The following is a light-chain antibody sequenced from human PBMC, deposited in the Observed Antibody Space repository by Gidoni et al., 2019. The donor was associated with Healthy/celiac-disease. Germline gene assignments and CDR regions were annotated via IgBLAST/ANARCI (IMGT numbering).Light chain of an antibody. CDR1: LRVRRD. CDR2: DAS. CDR3: QHRSNWPLT. Sequence: EIVLAQSPATMSLSTGERATLSCRASLRVRRDLAWYQQKPGHAPRLLIYDASIRATGIPAMFSGSGSVTDFPLTISSLEPEDFAVYYCQHRSNWPLTFGGGTKVEIK. V-gene: IGKV3-11*01. J-gene: IGKJ4*01.